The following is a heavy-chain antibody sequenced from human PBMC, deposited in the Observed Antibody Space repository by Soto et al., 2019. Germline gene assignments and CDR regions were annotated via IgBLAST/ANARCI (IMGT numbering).Heavy chain of an antibody. CDR1: GGSISSGGYY. CDR2: IYYSGST. D-gene: IGHD4-17*01. J-gene: IGHJ4*02. Sequence: QVQLQESGPGLVKPSQTLSLTCTVSGGSISSGGYYWSWIRQHPGKGLEWIGYIYYSGSTYYNPSLKSRVTITVHTSKNQFSLKLSSVTAADTAVYYCARYGDYVGEVGFDYWGQGTLVTVSS. CDR3: ARYGDYVGEVGFDY. V-gene: IGHV4-31*03.